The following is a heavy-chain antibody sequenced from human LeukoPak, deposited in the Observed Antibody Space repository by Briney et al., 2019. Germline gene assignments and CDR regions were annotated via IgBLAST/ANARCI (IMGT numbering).Heavy chain of an antibody. CDR3: ARGRGRQVGTRWHPDTHHDY. D-gene: IGHD6-13*01. V-gene: IGHV4-38-2*01. J-gene: IGHJ4*02. CDR2: IHYPEST. CDR1: GFSISSGFF. Sequence: SETLSLTCAVSGFSISSGFFWGWIRRPPGKGLEWVGTIHYPESTYYNPSLSSRLTISMDTPKNHFSLKLSSVTAADTALYFCARGRGRQVGTRWHPDTHHDYWGQGILVTVSS.